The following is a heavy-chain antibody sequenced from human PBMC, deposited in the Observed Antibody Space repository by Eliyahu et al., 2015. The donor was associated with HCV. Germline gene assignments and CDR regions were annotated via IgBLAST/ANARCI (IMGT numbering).Heavy chain of an antibody. J-gene: IGHJ5*02. CDR3: ARLYHDSSGYYWFDP. CDR1: GGSISSTSYY. Sequence: QLQLQESGPGLVKPSETLSLTCTVSGGSISSTSYYWGWIRQPPGKGLEWLGSIYYSGSTYHNPSLRSRVTTSVDTSKNQFSLKLSSVTAADTAVYYCARLYHDSSGYYWFDPWGQGILVTVSS. V-gene: IGHV4-39*01. D-gene: IGHD3-22*01. CDR2: IYYSGST.